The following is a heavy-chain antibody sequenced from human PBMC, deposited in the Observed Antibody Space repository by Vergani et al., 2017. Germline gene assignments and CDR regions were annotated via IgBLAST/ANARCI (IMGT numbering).Heavy chain of an antibody. J-gene: IGHJ6*02. V-gene: IGHV1-2*02. D-gene: IGHD3-10*01. Sequence: QVQLVQSGAEVKKPGASVKVSCKASGYTFTGYYMHWVRQAPGQGLEWMGWINPNSGGTNYAQKFQGRVTMTRDTSIRTAYMELSSLRSEDTAVYYCARNYDSGRWSGMGVWGQGTTVTVSS. CDR3: ARNYDSGRWSGMGV. CDR2: INPNSGGT. CDR1: GYTFTGYY.